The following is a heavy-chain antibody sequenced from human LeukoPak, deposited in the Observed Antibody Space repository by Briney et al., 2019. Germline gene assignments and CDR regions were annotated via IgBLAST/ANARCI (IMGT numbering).Heavy chain of an antibody. D-gene: IGHD6-6*01. CDR3: AKNKYSSSRGGDAFDI. Sequence: GGSLRLSCAASGFTFSSYGMSWVRQAPGKGLEWVSAISGSGGSTYYADSVKGRFTISRDNSKNTLYLQMNSLRAEDTAVYYCAKNKYSSSRGGDAFDIWGQGTMVTVSS. J-gene: IGHJ3*02. CDR2: ISGSGGST. CDR1: GFTFSSYG. V-gene: IGHV3-23*01.